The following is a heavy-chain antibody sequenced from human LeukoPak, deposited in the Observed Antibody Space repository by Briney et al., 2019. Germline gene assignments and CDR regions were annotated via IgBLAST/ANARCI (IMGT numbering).Heavy chain of an antibody. Sequence: PSETLSLTCAVSGGSISSGPYYWGWIRQPPGKGLEWIGSMYYSGDTYYKPSLQSRVTISGDPSKNQFSLKLSSVTAADTAVYYRARLRATLTVVVTLFDSWGQGTLVTVSS. CDR3: ARLRATLTVVVTLFDS. CDR1: GGSISSGPYY. CDR2: MYYSGDT. D-gene: IGHD3-22*01. V-gene: IGHV4-39*01. J-gene: IGHJ4*02.